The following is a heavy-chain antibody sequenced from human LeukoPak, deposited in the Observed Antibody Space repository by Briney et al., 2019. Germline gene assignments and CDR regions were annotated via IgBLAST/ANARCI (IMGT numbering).Heavy chain of an antibody. D-gene: IGHD3-9*01. CDR1: GYTFTGYY. J-gene: IGHJ5*02. CDR3: ARGIRKDYDILTPHLINWFDP. V-gene: IGHV1-2*04. Sequence: ASVNVSCKASGYTFTGYYMHWVRQAPGQGLEWMGWINPNSGGTNYAQKFQGWVTMTRDTSISTAYMKLSRLRSDDTAVYYCARGIRKDYDILTPHLINWFDPWGQGTLVTVSS. CDR2: INPNSGGT.